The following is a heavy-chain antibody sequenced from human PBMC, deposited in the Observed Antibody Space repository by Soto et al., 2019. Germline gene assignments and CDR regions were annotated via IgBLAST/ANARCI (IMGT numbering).Heavy chain of an antibody. V-gene: IGHV1-46*01. Sequence: QVRLVQSGAEVRRPGASVKVSCKAPGDTFTSYYLNWVRQAPGQGLEWMGVINTHGGSTKYAQKFQGRFTMTRDTSRSTVYMELRSLRSDDTAIYYCARSSGGNFGIIIEGSNWFDPWGQGTLVTVSS. J-gene: IGHJ5*02. CDR2: INTHGGST. D-gene: IGHD3-3*01. CDR1: GDTFTSYY. CDR3: ARSSGGNFGIIIEGSNWFDP.